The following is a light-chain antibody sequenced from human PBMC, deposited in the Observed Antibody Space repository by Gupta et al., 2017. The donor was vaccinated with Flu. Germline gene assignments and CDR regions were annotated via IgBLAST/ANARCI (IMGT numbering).Light chain of an antibody. CDR1: QSVRSRY. V-gene: IGKV3-20*01. Sequence: GTLSLSPGERATPSCRASQSVRSRYLAWYQQKPGQAPRLLIYGASSRANGIPDRFSGSGSGTDFTLTISRREPEDFAVYYCHQYGSSLWTFGQGTKVEIK. CDR3: HQYGSSLWT. CDR2: GAS. J-gene: IGKJ1*01.